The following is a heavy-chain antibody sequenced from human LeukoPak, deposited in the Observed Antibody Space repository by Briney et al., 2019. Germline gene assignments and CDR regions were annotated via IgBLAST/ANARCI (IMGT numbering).Heavy chain of an antibody. D-gene: IGHD3-10*01. CDR3: ARVGGDYYFDY. V-gene: IGHV3-7*04. CDR1: GFIFSSYW. J-gene: IGHJ4*02. CDR2: VNQDGSDK. Sequence: GGSLRLSCAASGFIFSSYWMSWVRQAPGEGLEWVANVNQDGSDKYYLDSVKGRFTISRSNAKNSLYLQMNSLRAEDTAVYYCARVGGDYYFDYWGQGTLVTVSS.